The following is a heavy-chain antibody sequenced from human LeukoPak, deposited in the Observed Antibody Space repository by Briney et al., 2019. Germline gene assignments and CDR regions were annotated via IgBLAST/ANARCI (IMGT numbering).Heavy chain of an antibody. CDR2: IYYSGST. CDR3: ARGDYGTSIGAFDI. V-gene: IGHV4-59*01. J-gene: IGHJ3*02. Sequence: PSETLSLTCTVSGGSISRYYWSWIRQPPGKGLEWIGYIYYSGSTNYNPSLKSRVTISVDTSKNQFSLKLSSVTAADTAVYYCARGDYGTSIGAFDIWGKGTMVTVSS. CDR1: GGSISRYY. D-gene: IGHD4/OR15-4a*01.